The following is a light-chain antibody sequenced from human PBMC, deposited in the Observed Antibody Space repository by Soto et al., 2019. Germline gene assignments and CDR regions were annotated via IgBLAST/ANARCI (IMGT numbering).Light chain of an antibody. CDR2: AAS. Sequence: EIVLTQSPGTLSLSPGERATLFCRASQSIRNSLAWYQQRPGQSPRLLFYAASSRATGVPDRFTGGGSVTDFTLTVSRLEPEDFAVYYCQQYGGSPRTFGQGTNLEIK. CDR1: QSIRNS. J-gene: IGKJ2*01. V-gene: IGKV3-20*01. CDR3: QQYGGSPRT.